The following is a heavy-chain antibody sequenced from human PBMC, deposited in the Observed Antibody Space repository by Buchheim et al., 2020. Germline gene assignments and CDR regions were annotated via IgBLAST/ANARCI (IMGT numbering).Heavy chain of an antibody. Sequence: QVQLVQSGAEVKKPGSSVKVSCKASGGTFSSYAISWVRQAPGQELEWMGRIIPILGIANYAQKFQGRVTITADKSTSTAYMELSSLRSEDTAVYYCARDVAAAGTFYYYGMDVWGQGTT. CDR2: IIPILGIA. J-gene: IGHJ6*02. CDR3: ARDVAAAGTFYYYGMDV. D-gene: IGHD6-13*01. CDR1: GGTFSSYA. V-gene: IGHV1-69*04.